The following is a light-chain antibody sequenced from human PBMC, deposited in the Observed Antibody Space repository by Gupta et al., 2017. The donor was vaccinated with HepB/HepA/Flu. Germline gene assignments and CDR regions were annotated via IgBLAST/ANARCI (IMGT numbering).Light chain of an antibody. Sequence: QSVLPQPPSASATPGQRVTIACSGSSPNIGNDNAYWYQQLPGTAPKLIIYKDNQRPSGVPDRFSGSKSGTTASLAISGLRSEDEADYYCVGWDDSLSGYVFGAGTKVTVL. J-gene: IGLJ1*01. CDR3: VGWDDSLSGYV. V-gene: IGLV1-47*01. CDR1: SPNIGNDN. CDR2: KDN.